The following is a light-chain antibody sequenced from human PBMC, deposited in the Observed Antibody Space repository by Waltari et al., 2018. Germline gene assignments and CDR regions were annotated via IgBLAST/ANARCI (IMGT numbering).Light chain of an antibody. Sequence: IVLTQSPGTLSLSPGERATLSCRASQSVSRTLAWYQQKPGQAPRLLIYDASSRAAGIPGRFSGSGSGTDFSLTISRLEPEDFGVYYCQKYGTLPATFGQGTKVEI. J-gene: IGKJ1*01. CDR3: QKYGTLPAT. CDR1: QSVSRT. CDR2: DAS. V-gene: IGKV3-20*01.